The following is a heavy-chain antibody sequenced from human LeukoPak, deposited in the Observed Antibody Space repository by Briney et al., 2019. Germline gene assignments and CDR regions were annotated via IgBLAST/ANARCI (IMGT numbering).Heavy chain of an antibody. Sequence: PSETLSLTCTVSGGSISSYYWSWIRQPPGKGLEWIGYIYYSGSTNYNPSLKSRVTISVDTSKNQFSLKLSSVTAADTAVYYCARHGDYYDFWSGYNNWFDPWGQGTLVTVSS. CDR3: ARHGDYYDFWSGYNNWFDP. D-gene: IGHD3-3*01. CDR1: GGSISSYY. CDR2: IYYSGST. J-gene: IGHJ5*02. V-gene: IGHV4-59*08.